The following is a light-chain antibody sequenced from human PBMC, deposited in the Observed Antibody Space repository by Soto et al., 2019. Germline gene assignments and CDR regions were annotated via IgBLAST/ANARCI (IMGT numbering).Light chain of an antibody. Sequence: EIVLTQSPGTLSLSPGERATLSCRASQSINSRYLAWYQQKPGQAPRLLIYGASSRATGIPDRFSGSGSGTDFTLTISRLEPEDFAVYYCQQFGSSPGFTFGRGTKGDIK. CDR3: QQFGSSPGFT. V-gene: IGKV3-20*01. CDR2: GAS. J-gene: IGKJ3*01. CDR1: QSINSRY.